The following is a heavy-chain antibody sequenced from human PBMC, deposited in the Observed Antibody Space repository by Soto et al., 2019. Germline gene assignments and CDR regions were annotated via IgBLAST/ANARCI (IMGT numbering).Heavy chain of an antibody. D-gene: IGHD2-2*02. CDR2: ISYDGSNK. CDR3: ARDLYTLWGYYYYYGMDV. Sequence: QVQLVESGGGVVQPGRSLRLSCAASGFTFSSYAMHWVRQAPGKGLEWVAVISYDGSNKYYADSVKGRFTISRDNSKNTRYLQMNSLRAEDTAVYYCARDLYTLWGYYYYYGMDVWGQGTTVTVSS. CDR1: GFTFSSYA. J-gene: IGHJ6*02. V-gene: IGHV3-30-3*01.